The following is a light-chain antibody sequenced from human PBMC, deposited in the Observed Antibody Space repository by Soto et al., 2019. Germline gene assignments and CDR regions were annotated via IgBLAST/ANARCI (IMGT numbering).Light chain of an antibody. CDR2: DAS. Sequence: DIQMTQSPSTLSASVGDRVTITCRASQSISTRLAWYQQKPGKVPKLLIYDASNLGSGVPSRFSGSGSGTDFTLTISGLQPDDFTTYYCQQYTSYSRAFGQGTKVDNK. J-gene: IGKJ1*01. V-gene: IGKV1-5*01. CDR3: QQYTSYSRA. CDR1: QSISTR.